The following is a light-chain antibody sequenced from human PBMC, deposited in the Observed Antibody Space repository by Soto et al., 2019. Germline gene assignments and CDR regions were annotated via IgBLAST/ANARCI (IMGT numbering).Light chain of an antibody. J-gene: IGKJ5*01. V-gene: IGKV1-17*01. CDR2: AAS. CDR3: QQYYSYPT. CDR1: QGIRND. Sequence: DIQMTQSPSSLSASVGDRVTITCRASQGIRNDLGWYQQKPGNAPKLLIYAASTLQSGVPSRFSGSGSGTDFTLTISCLQSEDFATYYCQQYYSYPTFGQGTRLENK.